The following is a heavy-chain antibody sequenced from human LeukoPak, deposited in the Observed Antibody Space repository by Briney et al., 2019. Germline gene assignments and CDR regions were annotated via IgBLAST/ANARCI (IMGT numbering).Heavy chain of an antibody. CDR1: GFTFSSYW. CDR2: IKQDGSDK. Sequence: GGTLRLSCAASGFTFSSYWMSGVRQAPGKGLEWVVNIKQDGSDKYYVDSVKGRFTISRDNAKYSLYLQMNSLRAEDTAVYYCSRGKYYFDYWGQGTLVTVSS. V-gene: IGHV3-7*04. J-gene: IGHJ4*02. CDR3: SRGKYYFDY.